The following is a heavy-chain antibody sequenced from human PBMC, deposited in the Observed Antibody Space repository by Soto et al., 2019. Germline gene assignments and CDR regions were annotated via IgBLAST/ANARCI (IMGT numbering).Heavy chain of an antibody. CDR2: IHYSGST. D-gene: IGHD3-10*01. CDR3: ARVISRGYFDY. CDR1: GGSISNYY. Sequence: SETLSLTCTVSGGSISNYYWSWIRQPPWKGLEWIGYIHYSGSTKYNPSLKSRVTISVDTSKNQFSLKLSSVTAADTAVYYCARVISRGYFDYWGQGTLVTVSS. J-gene: IGHJ4*02. V-gene: IGHV4-59*01.